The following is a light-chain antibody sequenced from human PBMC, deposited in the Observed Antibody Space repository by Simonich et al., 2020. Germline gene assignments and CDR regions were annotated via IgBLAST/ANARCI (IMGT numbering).Light chain of an antibody. V-gene: IGLV3-21*03. CDR2: VDS. J-gene: IGLJ2*01. CDR1: NTGSTS. Sequence: SYVLTQPPSVSVAPGKTARITCGGNNTGSTSVHWYQQKPGQAPLLVVYVDSYRPSGIPERFSGSNSGNTATLTISRVEAGDEADYYCQVWDSSSDHPVFGGGTKLTVL. CDR3: QVWDSSSDHPV.